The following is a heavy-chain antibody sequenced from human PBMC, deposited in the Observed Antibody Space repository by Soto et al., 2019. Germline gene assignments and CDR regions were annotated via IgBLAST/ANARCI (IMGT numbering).Heavy chain of an antibody. J-gene: IGHJ6*02. CDR1: GDSFSSNSAS. CDR2: TYYRSKWYN. Sequence: SQTLSLTCAISGDSFSSNSASWNWIRQSPSRGLGWLGRTYYRSKWYNDYAVSVKSRITINPDTSKNQFSLQLNSVTPEDTAVYYCERDRGYTTPEYGMDVWGQGTTVTVSS. V-gene: IGHV6-1*01. CDR3: ERDRGYTTPEYGMDV. D-gene: IGHD5-18*01.